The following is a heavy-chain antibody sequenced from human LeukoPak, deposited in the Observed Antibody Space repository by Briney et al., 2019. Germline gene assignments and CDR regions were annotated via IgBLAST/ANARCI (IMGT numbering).Heavy chain of an antibody. D-gene: IGHD3-10*01. CDR2: ISSSGSTI. Sequence: GRSLRLSCAASGFIFRNFAMQWVRQAPGKGLEWVSYISSSGSTIYYAASVKGRFTISRDNAKNSLYLQMNSLRAEDTAVYYCARDGKGRNRIGYYFDYWGQGTLVTVSS. CDR3: ARDGKGRNRIGYYFDY. CDR1: GFIFRNFA. V-gene: IGHV3-48*03. J-gene: IGHJ4*02.